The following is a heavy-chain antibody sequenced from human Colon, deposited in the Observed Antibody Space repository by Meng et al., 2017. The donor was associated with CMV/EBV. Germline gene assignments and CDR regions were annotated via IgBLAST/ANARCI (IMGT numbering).Heavy chain of an antibody. D-gene: IGHD1-14*01. V-gene: IGHV3-21*01. Sequence: GESLKISCAASGFSFSSYDMNWVRQAPGKGLEWVSSITTASLYTHYADSVRGRFTISRDNANNSVYLHMTTLRAEDTAVYYCAKAGGSAVEPTRSDYWGQGTLVTVSS. J-gene: IGHJ4*02. CDR2: ITTASLYT. CDR3: AKAGGSAVEPTRSDY. CDR1: GFSFSSYD.